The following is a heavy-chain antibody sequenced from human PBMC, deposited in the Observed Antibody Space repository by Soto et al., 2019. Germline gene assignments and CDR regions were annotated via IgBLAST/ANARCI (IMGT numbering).Heavy chain of an antibody. V-gene: IGHV1-69*12. Sequence: QVQLVQSGAEVKKPGSSVKVSCKASGGTFSSYAISWVRQAPGQGLEWMGGIIPIFGTANYAQKFQGRVTITADESTSTADMELSSLRSEDTAVYYCASAPGGGYYYDPPFDYWGQGTLVTVSS. CDR2: IIPIFGTA. J-gene: IGHJ4*02. CDR1: GGTFSSYA. D-gene: IGHD3-22*01. CDR3: ASAPGGGYYYDPPFDY.